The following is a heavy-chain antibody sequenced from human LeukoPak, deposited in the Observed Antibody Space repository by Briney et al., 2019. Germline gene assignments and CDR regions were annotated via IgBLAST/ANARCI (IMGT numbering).Heavy chain of an antibody. CDR1: GGSISGYY. V-gene: IGHV4-4*09. CDR3: ARLRIAARLLSRYYYIDV. CDR2: FYTSGST. J-gene: IGHJ6*03. D-gene: IGHD6-6*01. Sequence: SETLSLTCTVSGGSISGYYWSWIRQPPGKGLEWVGFFYTSGSTNYNPSLKRRVTVSLDTSKNQLSLKLSSVTAADTAVYYCARLRIAARLLSRYYYIDVWGKGTTVTVSS.